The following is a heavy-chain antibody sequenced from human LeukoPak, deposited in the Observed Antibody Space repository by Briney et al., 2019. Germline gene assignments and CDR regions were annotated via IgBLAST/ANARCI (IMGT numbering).Heavy chain of an antibody. CDR1: GFTFSLYS. Sequence: PGGSLRLSCAGSGFTFSLYSMHWVRQAPGKGLEWVSYISSTSSYIYYADSVKGRFTISRDNAKNSLYLQMNSLRAEDTAIYYCARVTKGIATEFDYWGQGTLVTVSS. J-gene: IGHJ4*02. D-gene: IGHD6-13*01. CDR3: ARVTKGIATEFDY. CDR2: ISSTSSYI. V-gene: IGHV3-21*01.